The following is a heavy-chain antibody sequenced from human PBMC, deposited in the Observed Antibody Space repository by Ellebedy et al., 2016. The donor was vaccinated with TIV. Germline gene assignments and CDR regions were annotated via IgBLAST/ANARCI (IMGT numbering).Heavy chain of an antibody. Sequence: GSLRLXXAVYGGSFSGYYWSWIRQPPGKGLEWIGEINHSGSTNYNPSLKSRVTISVDTSKNQFSLKLSSVTAADTAVYYCARDPGIAAADVPFDYWGQGTLVTVSS. V-gene: IGHV4-34*01. D-gene: IGHD6-13*01. J-gene: IGHJ4*02. CDR3: ARDPGIAAADVPFDY. CDR1: GGSFSGYY. CDR2: INHSGST.